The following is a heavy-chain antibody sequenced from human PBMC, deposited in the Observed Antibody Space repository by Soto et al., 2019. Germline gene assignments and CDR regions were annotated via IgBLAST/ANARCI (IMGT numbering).Heavy chain of an antibody. Sequence: GGSLRLSCAASGFSFSIFWMSWVRQTPGKGLEWVANINEDGSEKFFAGSVKGRFTISRDNANNSLSLKINILTAEDTAVYYCARTGVSQSSYYFDDWGQATLVTVSS. CDR1: GFSFSIFW. V-gene: IGHV3-7*03. D-gene: IGHD3-16*01. J-gene: IGHJ4*02. CDR2: INEDGSEK. CDR3: ARTGVSQSSYYFDD.